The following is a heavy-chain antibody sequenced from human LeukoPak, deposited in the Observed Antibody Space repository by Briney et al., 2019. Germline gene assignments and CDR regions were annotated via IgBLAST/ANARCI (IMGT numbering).Heavy chain of an antibody. V-gene: IGHV3-21*01. CDR1: GFTFKTYT. CDR2: ISSSSSYI. D-gene: IGHD2-2*01. J-gene: IGHJ4*02. CDR3: ARTDAMSNFDH. Sequence: KSGGSLRLSCAASGFTFKTYTMHWVRQAPGMGLEWVSSISSSSSYIFYADSVKGRFTISRDNAKNSLYLQMSSLRAEDTAVYYCARTDAMSNFDHWGQGTLVTVSS.